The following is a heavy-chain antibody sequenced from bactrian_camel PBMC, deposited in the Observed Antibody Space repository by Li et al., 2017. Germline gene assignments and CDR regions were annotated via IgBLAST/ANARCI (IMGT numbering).Heavy chain of an antibody. V-gene: IGHV3S26*01. CDR2: IDSDGDT. D-gene: IGHD1*01. Sequence: HVQLVESGGGSVQAGGSQRLSCVVSGYTSSSYCMAWLRLAPGKEREGVATIDSDGDTSYADSVKGRFTLSRDNNKSALTLQMNSLKIEDTAVYYCGAVCPRPGVLLGEDYSGKGTQVTVS. J-gene: IGHJ7*01. CDR1: GYTSSSYC.